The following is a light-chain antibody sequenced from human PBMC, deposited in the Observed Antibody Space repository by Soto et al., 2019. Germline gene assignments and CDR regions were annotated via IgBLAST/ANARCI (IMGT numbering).Light chain of an antibody. V-gene: IGKV3-15*01. J-gene: IGKJ1*01. CDR3: QQYNTWLWT. CDR2: GAS. Sequence: EVVMTQSPATLSVSPGERATLSCRASQSVNANLAWYQQKPGQAPRPLIHGASNRATGIPARFSGSGFGTEFILGISSLQAEDFAVYYCQQYNTWLWTFGEGTKVEI. CDR1: QSVNAN.